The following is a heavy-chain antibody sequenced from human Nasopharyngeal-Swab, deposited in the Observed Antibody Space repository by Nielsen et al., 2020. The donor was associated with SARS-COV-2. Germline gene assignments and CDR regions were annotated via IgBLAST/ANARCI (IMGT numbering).Heavy chain of an antibody. J-gene: IGHJ5*02. Sequence: GESLKISCAASGFTISSYSMNWVRQAPGKGLEWVSSISSSSSYIYYADSVKGRFTISRDNAKNSLYLQMNSLRAEDTAVYYCARDREELRYFDWLPSNWFDPWGQGTLVTVSS. V-gene: IGHV3-21*01. CDR3: ARDREELRYFDWLPSNWFDP. CDR1: GFTISSYS. CDR2: ISSSSSYI. D-gene: IGHD3-9*01.